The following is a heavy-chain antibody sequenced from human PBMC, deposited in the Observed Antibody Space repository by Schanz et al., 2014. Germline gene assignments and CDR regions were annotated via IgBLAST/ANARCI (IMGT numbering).Heavy chain of an antibody. CDR3: ARSEMDRGVIWGY. Sequence: EVQLVESGGNLVQPGGSLRLSCVASEFTFSSHSMNWVRQAPGQGLEWLSYISGSGNTIYYADSVKGRFTISRDNAKNSLSLQMDRLRVEDTAVYYCARSEMDRGVIWGYWGQGTLVTVSS. V-gene: IGHV3-48*01. CDR1: EFTFSSHS. CDR2: ISGSGNTI. D-gene: IGHD3-10*01. J-gene: IGHJ4*02.